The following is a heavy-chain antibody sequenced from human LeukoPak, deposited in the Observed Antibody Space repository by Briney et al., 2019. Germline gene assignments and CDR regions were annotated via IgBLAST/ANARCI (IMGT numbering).Heavy chain of an antibody. J-gene: IGHJ4*02. CDR2: IYTSGST. Sequence: SQTLSLTCTVSGGSISSGSYYWSWIRQPAGKGLEWIGRIYTSGSTNYNPSLKSRVTISVDTSKNQFSLKLSSVTAADTAVYYCARGFWSGYWDAFDIWGQGTLVTVSS. V-gene: IGHV4-61*02. CDR3: ARGFWSGYWDAFDI. CDR1: GGSISSGSYY. D-gene: IGHD3-3*01.